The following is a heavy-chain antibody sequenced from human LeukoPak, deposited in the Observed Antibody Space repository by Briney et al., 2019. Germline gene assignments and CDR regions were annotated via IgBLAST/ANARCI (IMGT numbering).Heavy chain of an antibody. Sequence: GASVKVSCKAAGGTFSNYAISWVRQAPGQGLEWMGGIIPIFGTANYAQKFQGRVTITTDESTSTAYMELSSLRSEDTAVYYCASGRGVGATTNYYYYMDVWGKGTTVTVSS. V-gene: IGHV1-69*05. CDR3: ASGRGVGATTNYYYYMDV. CDR1: GGTFSNYA. J-gene: IGHJ6*03. CDR2: IIPIFGTA. D-gene: IGHD1-26*01.